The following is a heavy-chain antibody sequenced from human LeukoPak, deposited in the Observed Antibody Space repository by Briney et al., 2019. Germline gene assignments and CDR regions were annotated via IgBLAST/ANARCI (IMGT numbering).Heavy chain of an antibody. CDR2: IYYSGST. CDR1: GGSIGSYY. J-gene: IGHJ4*02. V-gene: IGHV4-59*01. CDR3: ARALLLWFGELFGPFDY. Sequence: PSETLSLTCTVSGGSIGSYYWSWIRQPPGKGLEWIGYIYYSGSTDYNPSLKSRVTISVATSKNQFSLKVSSVTAANTAVYYCARALLLWFGELFGPFDYWGQGTLVTVSS. D-gene: IGHD3-10*01.